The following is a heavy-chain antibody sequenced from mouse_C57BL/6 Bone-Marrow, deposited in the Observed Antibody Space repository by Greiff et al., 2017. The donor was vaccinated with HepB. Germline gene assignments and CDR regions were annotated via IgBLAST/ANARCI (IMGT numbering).Heavy chain of an antibody. CDR1: GYTFTDYN. V-gene: IGHV1-18*01. J-gene: IGHJ4*01. D-gene: IGHD1-1*01. CDR2: INPNNGGT. Sequence: VQLKESGPELVKPGASVKIPCKASGYTFTDYNMDWVKQSHGKSLEWIGDINPNNGGTIYNQKFKGKATLTVDKSSSQAYMELRSLTSEDTAVYYGARRKYYGRSYDAMDYWGQGTSVTVSS. CDR3: ARRKYYGRSYDAMDY.